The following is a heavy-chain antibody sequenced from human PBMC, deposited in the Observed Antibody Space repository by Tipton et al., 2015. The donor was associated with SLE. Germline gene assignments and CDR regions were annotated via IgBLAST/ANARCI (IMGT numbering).Heavy chain of an antibody. J-gene: IGHJ3*02. D-gene: IGHD7-27*01. V-gene: IGHV4-34*01. CDR3: ATRFLTGDLGDAFDI. CDR2: INHSGST. CDR1: GGSFSGYY. Sequence: TLSLTCAVYGGSFSGYYWSWIRQPPGKGLEWIGEINHSGSTNYNPSLKSRDTISVDTSKNQFSLKLSSVTAADTAVYYCATRFLTGDLGDAFDIWGQGTMVTVSS.